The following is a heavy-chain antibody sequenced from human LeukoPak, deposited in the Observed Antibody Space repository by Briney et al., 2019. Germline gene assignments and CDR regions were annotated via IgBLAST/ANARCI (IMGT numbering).Heavy chain of an antibody. V-gene: IGHV3-21*01. CDR2: ITSSSSYI. CDR1: GFTLSSHS. D-gene: IGHD5-24*01. CDR3: AREGDGYNTPIDS. Sequence: GGSLRLSCTASGFTLSSHSMNWVRQAPGKGLEWVSSITSSSSYIYYGDSVKGRFTIFRDNARNSLYLQMNSLRAEDTAVYYCAREGDGYNTPIDSWGQGTLVTVSS. J-gene: IGHJ4*02.